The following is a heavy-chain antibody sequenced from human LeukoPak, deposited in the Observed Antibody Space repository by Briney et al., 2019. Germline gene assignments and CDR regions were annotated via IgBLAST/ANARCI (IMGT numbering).Heavy chain of an antibody. Sequence: ASVKVSCKASGYTFTSYYMHWVRQAPGQGLEWMGIINPSGGSTSYAQKFQGRVTMTRDTSISTAYMELSRLRSDDTAVYYCARVPVDTIFGVVSASWFDPWGQGTLVTVSS. CDR1: GYTFTSYY. J-gene: IGHJ5*02. CDR3: ARVPVDTIFGVVSASWFDP. V-gene: IGHV1-46*01. CDR2: INPSGGST. D-gene: IGHD3-3*01.